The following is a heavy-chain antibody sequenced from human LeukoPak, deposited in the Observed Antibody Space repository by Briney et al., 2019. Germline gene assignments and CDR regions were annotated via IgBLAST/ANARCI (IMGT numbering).Heavy chain of an antibody. Sequence: TAGSLTLSCSASGFTFSSYAMSWVRQAPGKGLEWVSAISGSGGSTYYADPGKGRFTISRDNSKNTLYLQMNSLRAEDTAVYYCAKDLGYCSGGSCYPIAYWGQGTLVTVSS. J-gene: IGHJ4*02. V-gene: IGHV3-23*01. D-gene: IGHD2-15*01. CDR1: GFTFSSYA. CDR3: AKDLGYCSGGSCYPIAY. CDR2: ISGSGGST.